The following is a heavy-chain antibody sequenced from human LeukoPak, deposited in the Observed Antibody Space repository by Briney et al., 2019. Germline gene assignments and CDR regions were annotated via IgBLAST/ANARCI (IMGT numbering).Heavy chain of an antibody. CDR1: GGSISSYY. V-gene: IGHV4-59*08. D-gene: IGHD4-23*01. CDR2: IYYSGST. Sequence: SETLSLTCTVSGGSISSYYWSWIRQPPGKGLEWIGYIYYSGSTNYNPSLKSRVTISVDTSKNQFSLKLSSVTAADTAVYYCARHFGNSPFDYWGQGTLVTVSS. CDR3: ARHFGNSPFDY. J-gene: IGHJ4*02.